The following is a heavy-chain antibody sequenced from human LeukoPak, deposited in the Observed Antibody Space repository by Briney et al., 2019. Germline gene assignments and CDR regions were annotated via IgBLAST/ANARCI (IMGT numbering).Heavy chain of an antibody. D-gene: IGHD4-17*01. V-gene: IGHV3-21*01. CDR2: ISSSSSYI. J-gene: IGHJ4*02. Sequence: GGSLRLSCAASGFTFSSYSMNWVRQAPGKGLEWVSSISSSSSYIYYADSVKGRFTISRDNSKNTLYLQMNSLRAEDTAVYYCANSWGVYGDQGGDYWGQGTLVTVSS. CDR1: GFTFSSYS. CDR3: ANSWGVYGDQGGDY.